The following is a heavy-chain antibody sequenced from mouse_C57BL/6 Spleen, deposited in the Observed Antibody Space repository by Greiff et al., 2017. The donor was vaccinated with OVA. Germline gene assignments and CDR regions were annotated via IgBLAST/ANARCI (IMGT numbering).Heavy chain of an antibody. Sequence: QVQLQQPGAELVKPGASVKLSCKASGYTFTSYWMHWVKQRPGQGLEWIGMIHPNSGSTNYNEKFKSKATLTVDKSSSTAYMQLSSLTSEDSAVYYSARERDDGYRHYFDYWGQGTTLTVSS. D-gene: IGHD2-3*01. V-gene: IGHV1-64*01. J-gene: IGHJ2*01. CDR1: GYTFTSYW. CDR3: ARERDDGYRHYFDY. CDR2: IHPNSGST.